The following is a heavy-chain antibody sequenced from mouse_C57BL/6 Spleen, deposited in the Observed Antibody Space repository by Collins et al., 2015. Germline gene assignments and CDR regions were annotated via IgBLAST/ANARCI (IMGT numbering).Heavy chain of an antibody. CDR2: ILPGSGST. J-gene: IGHJ2*01. CDR3: ARDDYDADGYYFDY. Sequence: QVQLQQPGAELVKPGASVKLSCKATGYTFTGYWIEWVKQRPGHGLEWIGEILPGSGSTSYNEKFKGRATFTADTSSNTAYMQLSSLTTEDSAIYYCARDDYDADGYYFDYWGQGTTLTVSS. V-gene: IGHV1-9*01. CDR1: GYTFTGYW. D-gene: IGHD2-4*01.